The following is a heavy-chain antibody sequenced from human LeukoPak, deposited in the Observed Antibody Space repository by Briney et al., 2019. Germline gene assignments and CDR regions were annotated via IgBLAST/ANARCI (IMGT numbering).Heavy chain of an antibody. J-gene: IGHJ4*02. CDR3: GRVFSIFGARTYDY. Sequence: GGSLRLSCTASGFTFSDYYMTWIRQAPGKGLEWLSYISSSGTDTHYAASVKGRLTISRDDAKNSLYLQINSLRVDDTAVYYCGRVFSIFGARTYDYWGQGTMVTVSS. CDR1: GFTFSDYY. D-gene: IGHD2-21*01. CDR2: ISSSGTDT. V-gene: IGHV3-11*05.